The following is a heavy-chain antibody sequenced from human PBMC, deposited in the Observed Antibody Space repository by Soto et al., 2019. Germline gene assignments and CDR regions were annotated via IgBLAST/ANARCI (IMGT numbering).Heavy chain of an antibody. J-gene: IGHJ5*02. Sequence: ASVKVSCKTSGYAFTGYFIHWVRQAPGQGLEWMAYINPNSGATKYAQKFQGRVTLTRDTSINTAYMEMSMLTSNDTAVYYCARGGGTVLAPLPWGQGTMVTVSS. D-gene: IGHD3-10*01. CDR3: ARGGGTVLAPLP. CDR2: INPNSGAT. V-gene: IGHV1-2*02. CDR1: GYAFTGYF.